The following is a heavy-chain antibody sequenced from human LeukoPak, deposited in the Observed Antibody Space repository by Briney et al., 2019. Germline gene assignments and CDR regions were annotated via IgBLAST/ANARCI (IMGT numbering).Heavy chain of an antibody. CDR1: GFTFSTYT. Sequence: GGSLRLSCVASGFTFSTYTFNWVRQAPGKDLEWLSYISIGVVTIFYADSVKGRFTISRDNTKNSIYLDMTNLKAEDTAVYYCARDFDYGDYIDFWGQGTLDAVSS. J-gene: IGHJ4*02. D-gene: IGHD4/OR15-4a*01. CDR2: ISIGVVTI. CDR3: ARDFDYGDYIDF. V-gene: IGHV3-48*04.